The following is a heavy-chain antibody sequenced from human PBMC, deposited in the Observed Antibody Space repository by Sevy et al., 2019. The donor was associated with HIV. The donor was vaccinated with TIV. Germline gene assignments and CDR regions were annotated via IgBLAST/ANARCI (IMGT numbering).Heavy chain of an antibody. CDR2: ISYDGSDK. Sequence: GGSLRLSCAASGFTFSSYAMHWVRQAPGKGLEWVTVISYDGSDKYYADSVKGPFTISRDNSKNTLYLQMNSLRTEDTAVYYGARDSVAVVVVPAVMIWGQGTLVTVSS. J-gene: IGHJ4*02. D-gene: IGHD2-2*01. V-gene: IGHV3-30*04. CDR1: GFTFSSYA. CDR3: ARDSVAVVVVPAVMI.